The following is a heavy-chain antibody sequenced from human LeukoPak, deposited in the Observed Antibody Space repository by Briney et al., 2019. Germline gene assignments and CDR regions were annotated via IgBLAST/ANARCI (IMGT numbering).Heavy chain of an antibody. J-gene: IGHJ5*02. CDR3: ARRYYGSGSYYSGVGWFDP. Sequence: SETLSLTCSVSGGSISSHYWGWIRQPPGKGLEWIGSIYYSGSTYYNPSLKSRVTISVDTSKNQFSLKLSSVTAADTAVYYCARRYYGSGSYYSGVGWFDPWGQGTLVTVSS. V-gene: IGHV4-39*01. CDR2: IYYSGST. CDR1: GGSISSHY. D-gene: IGHD3-10*01.